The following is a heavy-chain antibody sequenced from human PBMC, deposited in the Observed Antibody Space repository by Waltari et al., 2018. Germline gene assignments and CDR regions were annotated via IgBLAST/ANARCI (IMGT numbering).Heavy chain of an antibody. J-gene: IGHJ4*02. CDR3: ARSSTTVTTFG. CDR1: GFTFSPYS. CDR2: ISSSSLYM. D-gene: IGHD4-17*01. Sequence: EVQLVASGGGLVKAGGSLRLSCAAFGFTFSPYSMNWVRQAPGKGLEWVSSISSSSLYMSYADSVKGRVTISRDNAKNSLYLQMNSLRVEDTAVYYCARSSTTVTTFGWGQGTLVTVSS. V-gene: IGHV3-21*01.